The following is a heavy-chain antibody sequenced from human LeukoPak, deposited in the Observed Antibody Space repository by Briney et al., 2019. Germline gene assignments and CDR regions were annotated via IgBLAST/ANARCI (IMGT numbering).Heavy chain of an antibody. D-gene: IGHD2-15*01. CDR3: ARGPSGGANNWFDP. V-gene: IGHV4-59*01. Sequence: PSETLSLTCTVSGGSISNDYWSWIRQPPGKGLEWIGYIYYSRSTNYNPSLKSRVTISVDMSKNQFSLKLSSVTAADTAVYYCARGPSGGANNWFDPWGQGILVTVSS. CDR1: GGSISNDY. CDR2: IYYSRST. J-gene: IGHJ5*02.